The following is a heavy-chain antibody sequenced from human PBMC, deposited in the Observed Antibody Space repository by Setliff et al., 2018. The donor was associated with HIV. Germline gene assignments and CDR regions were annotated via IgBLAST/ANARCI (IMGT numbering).Heavy chain of an antibody. V-gene: IGHV1-24*01. Sequence: GASVKVSCKLSGYTLTELSMHWVRQAPGKGLEWMGSFDPGNGETIYAQKFQGRVTMTRDTSITTAYMELSSLTSEDTAVYYCARGKGVGGVIITGGLDVWGQGTTVTVSS. CDR3: ARGKGVGGVIITGGLDV. D-gene: IGHD3-10*01. CDR1: GYTLTELS. J-gene: IGHJ6*02. CDR2: FDPGNGET.